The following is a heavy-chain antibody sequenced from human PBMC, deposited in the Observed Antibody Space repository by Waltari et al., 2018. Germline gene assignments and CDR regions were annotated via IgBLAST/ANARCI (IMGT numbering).Heavy chain of an antibody. CDR1: GGSFSGYY. D-gene: IGHD6-19*01. J-gene: IGHJ4*02. V-gene: IGHV4-34*01. CDR2: INHSGSH. CDR3: ARSIAVAGTVDY. Sequence: QVQLQQWGAGLLKPSETLSLTCAVYGGSFSGYYWSWIRQPPGKGLEWIGEINHSGSHNYNPSLKSRVTISVDTSKNQFSLKLSSVTAADTAVYYCARSIAVAGTVDYWGQGTLVTVSS.